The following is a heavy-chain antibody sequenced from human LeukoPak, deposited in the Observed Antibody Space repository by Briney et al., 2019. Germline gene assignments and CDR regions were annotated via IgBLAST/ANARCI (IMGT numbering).Heavy chain of an antibody. D-gene: IGHD1-26*01. J-gene: IGHJ3*01. Sequence: GESLKISCKVSGYSFTSYCIGWVRQMPGKGLEWMGSIYPGDSGPTYSPSFQGHVTISVDKSINTAYLQWSSLKASDTAMYYCGMSGDRVPLQDDVFDVWGQGTMVTVST. CDR1: GYSFTSYC. CDR3: GMSGDRVPLQDDVFDV. V-gene: IGHV5-51*01. CDR2: IYPGDSGP.